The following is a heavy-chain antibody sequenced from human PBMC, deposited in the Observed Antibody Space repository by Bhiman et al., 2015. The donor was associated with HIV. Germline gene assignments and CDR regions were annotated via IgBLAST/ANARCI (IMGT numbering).Heavy chain of an antibody. V-gene: IGHV3-21*01. CDR3: ARGSSSSLSAERFDP. CDR2: ISSSSYYI. J-gene: IGHJ5*02. CDR1: GFTFSSHS. Sequence: EVRLVESGGGLVQPGGSLRLSCAASGFTFSSHSMNWVRQAPGKGLEWVSSISSSSYYIYYADSVKGRFTISRDNAKNSLYLQMNSLRAEDTAVYYCARGSSSSLSAERFDPWGQGTLVTVSS. D-gene: IGHD6-6*01.